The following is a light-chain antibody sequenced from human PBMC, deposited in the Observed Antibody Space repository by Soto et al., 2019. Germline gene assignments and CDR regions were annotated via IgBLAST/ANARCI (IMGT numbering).Light chain of an antibody. Sequence: DLVMTQSPLSLPVTPGEPASISCRSSQSLLHSNGYNYLDWYLQKPGQSPQLLIYLGSNRASGVPDRFSGSGSGTDFTLTISRVEAEDVGVYYCMQPLQTPRYTFGQGTKLEI. J-gene: IGKJ2*01. CDR2: LGS. V-gene: IGKV2-28*01. CDR1: QSLLHSNGYNY. CDR3: MQPLQTPRYT.